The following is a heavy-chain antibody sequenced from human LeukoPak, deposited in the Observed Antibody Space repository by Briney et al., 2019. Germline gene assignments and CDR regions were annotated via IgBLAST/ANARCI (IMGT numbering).Heavy chain of an antibody. CDR2: ISYDGSNK. D-gene: IGHD3-10*01. Sequence: GRSLRLSCAASGFTFSSYGMHWVRQAPGKGLEWVAVISYDGSNKYYADSVKGRFTISRDNSKNTLYLQMNSLRAEDTAVYYCAKDPYGSGSYRRYWGQGTLVTVSS. CDR1: GFTFSSYG. V-gene: IGHV3-30*18. CDR3: AKDPYGSGSYRRY. J-gene: IGHJ4*02.